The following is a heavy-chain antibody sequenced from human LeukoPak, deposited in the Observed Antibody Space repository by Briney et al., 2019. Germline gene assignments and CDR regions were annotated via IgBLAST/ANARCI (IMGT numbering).Heavy chain of an antibody. CDR2: ICYSGST. D-gene: IGHD3-22*01. CDR3: ARHVDSSGSFDY. V-gene: IGHV4-39*01. Sequence: SETLSLTCTVSGGSISSSSYYWGWIRQPPGKGLEWIGRICYSGSTYYNPSLKSRVTISVDTSKNQFSLKLSSVTAADTAVYYCARHVDSSGSFDYWGQGTLVTVSS. J-gene: IGHJ4*02. CDR1: GGSISSSSYY.